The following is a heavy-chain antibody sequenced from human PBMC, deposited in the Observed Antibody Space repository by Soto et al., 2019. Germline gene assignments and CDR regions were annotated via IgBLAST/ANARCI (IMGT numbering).Heavy chain of an antibody. CDR2: IYYSGST. CDR3: ARETRYCTRTTCYSNWLDP. Sequence: SETLSLTCTVSGGSISTGGYYWYWIRQHPGMGLECIGYIYYSGSTYYNPSLKSRVTVAVDTSKNQFSLKLSSVTAADTAVYYCARETRYCTRTTCYSNWLDPWGQGTLVTVSS. D-gene: IGHD2-2*01. CDR1: GGSISTGGYY. J-gene: IGHJ5*02. V-gene: IGHV4-31*03.